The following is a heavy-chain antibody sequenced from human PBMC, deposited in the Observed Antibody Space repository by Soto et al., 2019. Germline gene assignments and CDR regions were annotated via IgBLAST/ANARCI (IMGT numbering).Heavy chain of an antibody. CDR1: GFTFGDYA. V-gene: IGHV3-49*03. D-gene: IGHD2-2*01. Sequence: GGSLRLSSTASGFTFGDYAMSWFRQAPGKGLEWVGFIRSKAYGGTTEYAASVKGRFTISRDDSKSIAYLQMNSLKTEDTAVYYCTRGYCSSTSCYGIDYWGQGTLVTVSS. CDR3: TRGYCSSTSCYGIDY. CDR2: IRSKAYGGTT. J-gene: IGHJ4*02.